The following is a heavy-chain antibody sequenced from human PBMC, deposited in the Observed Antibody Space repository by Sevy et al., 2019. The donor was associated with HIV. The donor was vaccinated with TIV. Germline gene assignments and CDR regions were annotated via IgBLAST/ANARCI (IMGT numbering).Heavy chain of an antibody. V-gene: IGHV3-66*01. CDR1: GFTVSGNY. CDR3: ARDRYYDASGYYYYYYGMDV. D-gene: IGHD3-22*01. Sequence: GGSLRLSCEASGFTVSGNYMAWVRLAPGKGLEWVSLIDSGGSTYYADSVKGRFTISRDKAKNTLYLQMNPLRAEDTAVYFSARDRYYDASGYYYYYYGMDVWGQGTTVTVSS. CDR2: IDSGGST. J-gene: IGHJ6*02.